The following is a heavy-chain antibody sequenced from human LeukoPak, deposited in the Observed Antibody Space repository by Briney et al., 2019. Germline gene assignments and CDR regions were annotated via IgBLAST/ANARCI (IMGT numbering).Heavy chain of an antibody. CDR2: IYYSGSN. J-gene: IGHJ4*02. CDR1: GGSMRSYY. CDR3: ARVGSAAAGVY. V-gene: IGHV4-59*01. Sequence: SETLSLTCNVSGGSMRSYYWSWIRQPPGKGLEWIGYIYYSGSNNYNPSLKSRVTISLDMSKNQVSLRVTSLTAADTAVYYCARVGSAAAGVYWGQGTLVTVSS. D-gene: IGHD6-13*01.